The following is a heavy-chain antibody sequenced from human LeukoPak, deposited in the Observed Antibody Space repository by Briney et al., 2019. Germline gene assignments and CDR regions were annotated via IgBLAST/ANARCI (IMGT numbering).Heavy chain of an antibody. CDR1: GDTLFTYG. D-gene: IGHD6-13*01. CDR3: ARRAIAAAGLNWFDP. J-gene: IGHJ5*02. Sequence: ASVRVSCKISGDTLFTYGISWVRQAPGQGLEWMGWISAYNGNTNYAQKLQGRVTMTTDTSTSTAYMELRSLRSDDTAVYYCARRAIAAAGLNWFDPWGQGTLVTVSS. V-gene: IGHV1-18*01. CDR2: ISAYNGNT.